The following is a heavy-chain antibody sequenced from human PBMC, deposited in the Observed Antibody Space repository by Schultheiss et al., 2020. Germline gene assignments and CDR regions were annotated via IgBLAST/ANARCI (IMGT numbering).Heavy chain of an antibody. CDR3: AREDSSGYFRD. D-gene: IGHD6-19*01. CDR2: IIPILGIT. Sequence: SVKVSCKASGGTFSSYTISWVRQAPGQGLEWMGRIIPILGITNYAQKFQGRVTMTTDTSTSTAYMELRSLRFDDTAVYYCAREDSSGYFRDWGQGTLVNVSS. J-gene: IGHJ4*02. V-gene: IGHV1-69*04. CDR1: GGTFSSYT.